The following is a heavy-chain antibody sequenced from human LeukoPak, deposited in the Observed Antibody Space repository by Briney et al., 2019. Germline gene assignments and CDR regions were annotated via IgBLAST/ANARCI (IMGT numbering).Heavy chain of an antibody. V-gene: IGHV3-43*01. CDR3: VKDLVAASENVRGWYPMDY. Sequence: GGSLRLSCAASGFTFAEYTMHWVRQAPGKGLEWVSLISWNGARIHYGDSVKGRFTISKDNSKNSLYLQMNSLRTEDTALYYCVKDLVAASENVRGWYPMDYWGQGTLVTVSS. J-gene: IGHJ4*02. CDR1: GFTFAEYT. CDR2: ISWNGARI. D-gene: IGHD6-19*01.